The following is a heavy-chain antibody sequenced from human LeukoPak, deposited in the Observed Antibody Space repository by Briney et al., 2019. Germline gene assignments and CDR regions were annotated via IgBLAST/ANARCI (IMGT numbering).Heavy chain of an antibody. CDR3: TKDPNGDYIGAFDP. V-gene: IGHV3-23*01. J-gene: IGHJ5*02. Sequence: GGSLRLSCAASGFTFSSYGMSWVRQAPGKGLEWVSAISGSGTSTYYADSVKGRFTISRDNSKNTLYLQMNSLRADDTAIYYCTKDPNGDYIGAFDPWGQGTLVTVSS. CDR2: ISGSGTST. CDR1: GFTFSSYG. D-gene: IGHD4-17*01.